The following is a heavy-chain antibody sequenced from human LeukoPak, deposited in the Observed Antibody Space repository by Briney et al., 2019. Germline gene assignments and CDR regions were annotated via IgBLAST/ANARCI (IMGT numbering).Heavy chain of an antibody. CDR3: ARTVVPAARADYDMDV. D-gene: IGHD2-2*01. Sequence: GESLKISCKGSGYSFTSYWIGWVRQMPGKGLEWMGIIYPGDSDTRYSPSFQGQVTISADKSISTAYLQWSSLKASDTAMYYCARTVVPAARADYDMDVWGQGTTVTVSS. J-gene: IGHJ6*02. CDR1: GYSFTSYW. V-gene: IGHV5-51*01. CDR2: IYPGDSDT.